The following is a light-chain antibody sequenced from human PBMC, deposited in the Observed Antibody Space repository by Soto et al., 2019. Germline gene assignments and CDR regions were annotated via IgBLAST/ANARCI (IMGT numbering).Light chain of an antibody. J-gene: IGKJ3*01. CDR1: QSISSW. CDR3: QQSYNTPLT. CDR2: DAS. Sequence: QSPSTLSASVGDRVTITCRASQSISSWLAWYQQKPGKAPKLLIYDASSLESGVPSRFSGSGSGTEFTLTISSLQPDDFATYYCQQSYNTPLTFGPGTKVDIK. V-gene: IGKV1-5*01.